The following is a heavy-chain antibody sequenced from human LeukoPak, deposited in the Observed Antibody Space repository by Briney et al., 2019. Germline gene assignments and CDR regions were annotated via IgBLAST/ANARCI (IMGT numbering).Heavy chain of an antibody. Sequence: GGSLRLSCAASGLTFSSFAFHWVRQAPGKGLEWVAFISYDGSNEYYADSVKGRFTISRDNAKNLLYLQMDSLRVEDTAIYYCARDPRTVRIWGQGTLVTVSS. CDR2: ISYDGSNE. V-gene: IGHV3-30*04. J-gene: IGHJ4*02. CDR1: GLTFSSFA. CDR3: ARDPRTVRI. D-gene: IGHD1-1*01.